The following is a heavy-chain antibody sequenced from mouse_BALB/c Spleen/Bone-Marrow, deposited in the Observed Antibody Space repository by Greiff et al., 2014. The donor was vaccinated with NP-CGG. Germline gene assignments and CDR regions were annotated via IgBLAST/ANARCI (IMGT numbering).Heavy chain of an antibody. Sequence: VQLQQSGPELVKPGPSVKISCKASGYSFTGYYMHWVKQSHGKSLEWIGEINPYNGGTSYNQKFKGKATLTVDTSSSTAFMELHSLTSVDSLVYYCARRLYGNYAYWGQGTLVTVSA. V-gene: IGHV1S30*01. CDR3: ARRLYGNYAY. J-gene: IGHJ3*01. D-gene: IGHD2-10*02. CDR1: GYSFTGYY. CDR2: INPYNGGT.